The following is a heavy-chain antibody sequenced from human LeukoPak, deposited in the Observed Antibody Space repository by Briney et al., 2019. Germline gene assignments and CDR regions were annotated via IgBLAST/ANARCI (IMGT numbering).Heavy chain of an antibody. J-gene: IGHJ6*03. CDR2: ISSSSSYI. Sequence: GGSLRLSCAASGFTFSSYSMNWVRQAPGKGLEWVSSISSSSSYIYYADSVKGRFTISRDNAKNSLYLQMNSLRAEDTAVYYCARVRYDSSGHPSPYYYYMDVWGKGTTVTVSS. D-gene: IGHD3-22*01. V-gene: IGHV3-21*01. CDR3: ARVRYDSSGHPSPYYYYMDV. CDR1: GFTFSSYS.